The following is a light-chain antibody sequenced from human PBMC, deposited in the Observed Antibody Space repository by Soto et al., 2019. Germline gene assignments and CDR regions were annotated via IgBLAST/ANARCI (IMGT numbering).Light chain of an antibody. CDR3: MQPLQSWT. CDR2: LGS. V-gene: IGKV2-28*01. J-gene: IGKJ1*01. CDR1: QSLLHSNGYNY. Sequence: DIVMTQSPLSLPVTPGEPASLSCRSSQSLLHSNGYNYLDWYVQKPGQSPQLLIYLGSNRASGVPDRFSGSGSGTDFTLKISRVEAEDVGVYYCMQPLQSWTFGQGTKVEIK.